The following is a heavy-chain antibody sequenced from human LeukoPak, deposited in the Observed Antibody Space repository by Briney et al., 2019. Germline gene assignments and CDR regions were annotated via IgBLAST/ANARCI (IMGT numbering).Heavy chain of an antibody. J-gene: IGHJ4*02. CDR3: ATSIAARRAVGDFDY. V-gene: IGHV1-24*01. D-gene: IGHD6-6*01. CDR2: FDPEDGET. CDR1: GGTFSSYA. Sequence: GASVKVSCKASGGTFSSYAISWVRQAPGQGLEWMGGFDPEDGETVNAQKFQGRVTLAGDTTIDTAYMELSSLRSEDTAVYYCATSIAARRAVGDFDYWGQGTLVTVSS.